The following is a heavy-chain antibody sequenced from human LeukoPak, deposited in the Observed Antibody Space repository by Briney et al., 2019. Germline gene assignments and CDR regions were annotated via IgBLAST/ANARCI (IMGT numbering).Heavy chain of an antibody. CDR3: ARAYSSGWYSDY. D-gene: IGHD6-19*01. CDR2: ISSSSSYI. V-gene: IGHV3-21*01. Sequence: PGGSLRLSCAASGFTFSSYSMNWVRQAPGKGLEWVSSISSSSSYIYYTDSVKGRFTISRDNAKNSLYLQMNGLRAEDTAVYYCARAYSSGWYSDYWGQGTLVTVSS. CDR1: GFTFSSYS. J-gene: IGHJ4*02.